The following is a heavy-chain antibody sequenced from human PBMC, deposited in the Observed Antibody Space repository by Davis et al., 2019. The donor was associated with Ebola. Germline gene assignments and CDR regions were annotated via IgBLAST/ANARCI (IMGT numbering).Heavy chain of an antibody. Sequence: PGGSLRLSCAASGFTFSSYSMNWVRQAPGKGLEWVSYISSSSSTIYYADSVKGRFTISRDNAKNSLYLQMNSLRDEDTAVYYCARDNSAGPGDNTIFGLAAAGSFDYWGQGTLVTVSS. CDR2: ISSSSSTI. J-gene: IGHJ4*02. V-gene: IGHV3-48*02. CDR3: ARDNSAGPGDNTIFGLAAAGSFDY. CDR1: GFTFSSYS. D-gene: IGHD6-13*01.